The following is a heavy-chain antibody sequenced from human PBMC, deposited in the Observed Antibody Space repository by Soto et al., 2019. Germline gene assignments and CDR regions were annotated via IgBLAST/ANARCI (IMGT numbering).Heavy chain of an antibody. CDR1: GGTFSSYA. Sequence: SVKVSCKASGGTFSSYAISWVRQAPGQGLEWMGGIIPIFGTANYAQKFQGRVTITADESTSTAYMELSSLRSEDTAVYYCARVMIRQRWLREIDYWGQGTLVTVSS. CDR3: ARVMIRQRWLREIDY. V-gene: IGHV1-69*13. CDR2: IIPIFGTA. J-gene: IGHJ4*02. D-gene: IGHD5-12*01.